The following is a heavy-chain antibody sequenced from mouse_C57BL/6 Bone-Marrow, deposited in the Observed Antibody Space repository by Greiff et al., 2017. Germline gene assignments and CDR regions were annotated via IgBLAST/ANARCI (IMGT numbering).Heavy chain of an antibody. Sequence: VQLQQSGAELARPGASVKMPCKASGYTFTSYGISWVKQRTGQGLEWIGEIYPRSGNTYYNEKFKGKATLTADKFSSTAYMEVRSLTSEDSAVYFCARAGIYYYAYWGQGTTLTVSS. CDR2: IYPRSGNT. V-gene: IGHV1-81*01. CDR1: GYTFTSYG. J-gene: IGHJ2*01. D-gene: IGHD1-1*01. CDR3: ARAGIYYYAY.